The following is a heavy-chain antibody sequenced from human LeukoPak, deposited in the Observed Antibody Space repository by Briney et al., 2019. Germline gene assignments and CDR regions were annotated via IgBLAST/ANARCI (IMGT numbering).Heavy chain of an antibody. CDR1: GYSYTNYW. J-gene: IGHJ4*02. V-gene: IGHV5-51*01. CDR3: ARPRGYNYGTYFDY. D-gene: IGHD5-18*01. Sequence: GESLKFSCKGSGYSYTNYWISWVRQMPGKGLEWMGIIYPGDSDIRYSPSFQGQVTISADKSITTAYLQWSSLKASDTAMYYCARPRGYNYGTYFDYWGQGTLVTVSS. CDR2: IYPGDSDI.